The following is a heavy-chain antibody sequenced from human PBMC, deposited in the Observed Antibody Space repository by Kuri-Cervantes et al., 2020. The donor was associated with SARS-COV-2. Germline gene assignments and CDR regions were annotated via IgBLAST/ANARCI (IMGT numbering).Heavy chain of an antibody. CDR1: GSTFSSYS. CDR3: ARGICSSTSCYYTNWFDP. D-gene: IGHD2-2*01. J-gene: IGHJ5*02. V-gene: IGHV3-21*01. Sequence: GRSLRPSCAASGSTFSSYSMNWVRQAPGKGLEWVSSISSSSSYIYYADPVKGRFTISRDTAKNSLYLQMNSLRAEDTAVYYCARGICSSTSCYYTNWFDPWGQGTLVTVSS. CDR2: ISSSSSYI.